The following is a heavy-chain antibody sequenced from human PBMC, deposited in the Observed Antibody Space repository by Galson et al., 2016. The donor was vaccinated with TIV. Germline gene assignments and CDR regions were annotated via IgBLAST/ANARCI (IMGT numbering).Heavy chain of an antibody. V-gene: IGHV3-23*01. CDR3: AKDIVVVVAATGWFDP. CDR2: ISGSGGST. D-gene: IGHD2-15*01. J-gene: IGHJ5*02. Sequence: SLRLSCAASGFTFSSYAMSWVRQAPGKGLEWVSAISGSGGSTYYADSVKGRFTISRDNSKNTLYLQMNSLRAEDTAVYYCAKDIVVVVAATGWFDPWGQGTLVTVSS. CDR1: GFTFSSYA.